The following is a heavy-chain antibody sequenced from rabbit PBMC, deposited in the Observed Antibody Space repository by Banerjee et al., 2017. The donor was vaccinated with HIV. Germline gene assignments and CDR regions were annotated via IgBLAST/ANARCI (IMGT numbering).Heavy chain of an antibody. V-gene: IGHV1S45*01. J-gene: IGHJ4*01. CDR1: GFDFSSSYY. CDR2: IYTGSSGTT. D-gene: IGHD4-2*01. CDR3: ARDAGYAGSNL. Sequence: QEQLVESGGGLVQPEGSLTLTCTASGFDFSSSYYMCWVRQAPGRGLEWIACIYTGSSGTTYYASWASGRFTISKTSSTTVTLQMTSLTAADTATYFCARDAGYAGSNLWGQGTLVTV.